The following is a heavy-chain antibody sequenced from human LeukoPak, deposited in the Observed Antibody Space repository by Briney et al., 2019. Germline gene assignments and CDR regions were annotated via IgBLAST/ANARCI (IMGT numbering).Heavy chain of an antibody. CDR2: IKRKTDDGTT. J-gene: IGHJ4*02. Sequence: GGSLRLSCAASGFIFSDYGMHWVRQAPGKGLEWVGLIKRKTDDGTTDYAAPEKGRFTISRDDSKNTLYLQMNSLKTEDTAVYYCTTQSGAWNFDYWGQGTLVTVSS. V-gene: IGHV3-15*07. D-gene: IGHD1-1*01. CDR1: GFIFSDYG. CDR3: TTQSGAWNFDY.